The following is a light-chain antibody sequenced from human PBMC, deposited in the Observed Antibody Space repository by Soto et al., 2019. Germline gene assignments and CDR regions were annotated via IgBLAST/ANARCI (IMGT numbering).Light chain of an antibody. CDR1: QSLRYNNTYNY. CDR2: FGS. V-gene: IGKV2-28*01. CDR3: MQALQSLT. Sequence: IVMTQSPLTLAVDPVEQSSIACMSSQSLRYNNTYNYLDWYVQKPGQSPQLLIYFGSNRAPGVHDRFSGSGSGTDFTLKINRVEAEDVGTYYCMQALQSLTFGKGTRLEIK. J-gene: IGKJ5*01.